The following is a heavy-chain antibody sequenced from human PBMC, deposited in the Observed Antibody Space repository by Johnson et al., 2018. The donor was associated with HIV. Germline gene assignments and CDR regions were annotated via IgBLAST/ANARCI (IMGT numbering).Heavy chain of an antibody. J-gene: IGHJ3*02. V-gene: IGHV3-11*04. Sequence: QVQLVESGGGLVKPGGSLRLSCAASGFTFSDYYMSWIRQAPGKGLEWVSYISSSGSTIYYADSVKGRFTISRDNAKNSLYLQMNSRRAEDTSGDYCARATVESALEIWGQGTMVTVSS. CDR3: ARATVESALEI. CDR1: GFTFSDYY. D-gene: IGHD4-23*01. CDR2: ISSSGSTI.